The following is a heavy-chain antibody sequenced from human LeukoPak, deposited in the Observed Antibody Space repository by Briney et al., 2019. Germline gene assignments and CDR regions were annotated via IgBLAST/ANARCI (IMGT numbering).Heavy chain of an antibody. V-gene: IGHV3-43*02. CDR2: ISGDGGST. D-gene: IGHD5/OR15-5a*01. J-gene: IGHJ4*02. Sequence: GGSLRLACAASGFTFDDYAMHWVRHAPGKGLEWVSLISGDGGSTYYADSVKGRFTISRDNSKNSLYLQMNSLRTEDTALYYCAKGNSAIRGARGIDYWGQGTLVTVSS. CDR3: AKGNSAIRGARGIDY. CDR1: GFTFDDYA.